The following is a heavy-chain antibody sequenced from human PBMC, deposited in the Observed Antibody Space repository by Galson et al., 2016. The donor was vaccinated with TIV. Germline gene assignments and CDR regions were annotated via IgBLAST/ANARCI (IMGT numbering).Heavy chain of an antibody. V-gene: IGHV1-18*04. CDR2: ISGYDGNT. J-gene: IGHJ6*02. D-gene: IGHD3-22*01. CDR3: ARDRGSMTMILVVNYYYGMDV. Sequence: SVKVSCKASGYTFANYGFSWVRQAPGQGLEWMGWISGYDGNTNYAQKFQGRVTMTTDTSTSTAYMELRSLRSDDTAVYYRARDRGSMTMILVVNYYYGMDVWGQGTTVTVSS. CDR1: GYTFANYG.